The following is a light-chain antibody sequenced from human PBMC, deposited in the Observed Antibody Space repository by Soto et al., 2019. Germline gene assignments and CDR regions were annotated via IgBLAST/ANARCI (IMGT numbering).Light chain of an antibody. CDR2: EVR. V-gene: IGLV2-14*01. J-gene: IGLJ2*01. CDR3: SSYTSSTTQV. CDR1: SSDVGGYKF. Sequence: QSALTQPASVSGSPGQSITISCTGTSSDVGGYKFVSWYQQHPGKAPKLMIYEVRNRPSGVSNRFSGSKSGNTASLTTSGLQAEDEADYYCSSYTSSTTQVFGGGTKVTVL.